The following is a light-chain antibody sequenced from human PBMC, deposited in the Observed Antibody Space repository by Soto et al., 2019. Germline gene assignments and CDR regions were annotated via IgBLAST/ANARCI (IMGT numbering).Light chain of an antibody. Sequence: EVVLTQSPGTLSLSPGERATLSCRASQTVKNNYFAWYQQKPGQAPRLLIFGSSDRATGIPDRFSGSRSGKDFTLTISRLEPEDFAVYYCQQYGSSPPYTFGQGTKMEIK. CDR2: GSS. J-gene: IGKJ2*01. CDR3: QQYGSSPPYT. V-gene: IGKV3-20*01. CDR1: QTVKNNY.